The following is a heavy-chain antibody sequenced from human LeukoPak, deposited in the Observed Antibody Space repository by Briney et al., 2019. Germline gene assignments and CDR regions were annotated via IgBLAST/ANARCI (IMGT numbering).Heavy chain of an antibody. Sequence: SETLSLTCTVSGGSISSYYWSWLRQPPGKGLEWIGYIYYSGSTNYNPSLKSRVTISVDTSKNQFSLKLSSVTAADTAVYYCARHGASSSWFPRWEYNWFDPWGQGTLVTVSS. D-gene: IGHD6-13*01. CDR2: IYYSGST. J-gene: IGHJ5*02. V-gene: IGHV4-59*08. CDR1: GGSISSYY. CDR3: ARHGASSSWFPRWEYNWFDP.